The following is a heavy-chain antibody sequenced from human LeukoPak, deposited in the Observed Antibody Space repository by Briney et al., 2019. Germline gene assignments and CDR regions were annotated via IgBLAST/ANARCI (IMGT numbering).Heavy chain of an antibody. D-gene: IGHD3-22*01. CDR2: IKQDGSEK. Sequence: GGSLRLSCVASGFTFNSNWMSWVRQAPGQGLEWVANIKQDGSEKYYVDSVKGRFTISRDNAKNSLSLEMNSLRAEDTAVYYCARDKYYDRFFDSWGQGTLVTVSS. CDR3: ARDKYYDRFFDS. J-gene: IGHJ4*02. CDR1: GFTFNSNW. V-gene: IGHV3-7*01.